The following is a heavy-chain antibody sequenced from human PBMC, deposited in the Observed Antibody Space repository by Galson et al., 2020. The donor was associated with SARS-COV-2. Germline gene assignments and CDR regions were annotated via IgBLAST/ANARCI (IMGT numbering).Heavy chain of an antibody. J-gene: IGHJ6*02. CDR3: VGSSSPLYYYYGMDV. V-gene: IGHV1-69*13. CDR2: IIPIFGTA. D-gene: IGHD6-13*01. Sequence: SVKVSCEASGGTFSSYAISWVRQAPGQGLEWMGGIIPIFGTANYAQKFQGRVTITADESTSTAYMELSSLRSEDTAVYYCVGSSSPLYYYYGMDVWGQGTTVTVSS. CDR1: GGTFSSYA.